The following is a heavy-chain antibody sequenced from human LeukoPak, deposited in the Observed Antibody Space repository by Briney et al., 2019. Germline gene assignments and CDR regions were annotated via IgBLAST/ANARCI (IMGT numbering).Heavy chain of an antibody. V-gene: IGHV3-7*01. CDR2: ISQSGTEK. Sequence: GGSLRLSCAASGFTFSNYGMTWVRQAPGKGLDWVPNISQSGTEKYYVDSVKSRFTPSRDNAENSLYLQMNSLRAEDTAVYYCTRDTGCPGGTCYSFYDYCGQGTLVTVSS. J-gene: IGHJ4*02. D-gene: IGHD2-15*01. CDR1: GFTFSNYG. CDR3: TRDTGCPGGTCYSFYDY.